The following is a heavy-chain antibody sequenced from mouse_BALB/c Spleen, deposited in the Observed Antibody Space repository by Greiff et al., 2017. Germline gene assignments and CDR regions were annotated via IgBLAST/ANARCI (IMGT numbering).Heavy chain of an antibody. CDR2: ISNGGGST. CDR1: GFTFSSYT. J-gene: IGHJ4*01. D-gene: IGHD1-1*01. Sequence: VQLKESGGGLVQPGGSLKLSCAASGFTFSSYTMSWVRQTPEKRLEWVAYISNGGGSTYYPDTVKGRFTISRDNAKNTLYLQMSSLKSEDTAMYYCARQGALYYYGSSLYYAMDYWGQGTSVTVSS. CDR3: ARQGALYYYGSSLYYAMDY. V-gene: IGHV5-12-2*01.